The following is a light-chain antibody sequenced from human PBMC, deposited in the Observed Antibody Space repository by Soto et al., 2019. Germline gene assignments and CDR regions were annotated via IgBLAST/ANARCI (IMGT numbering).Light chain of an antibody. V-gene: IGLV2-14*01. Sequence: QSALTQPASVSGSPGQSITISCTGTSSDVGGYNYVSWYQQHPGKAPKLMIYDVSNRPSGVSNRFSGSKSGNTASLTISGLQAEDEADYYCSSYTSSSTLDVSGTGTRSPS. CDR3: SSYTSSSTLDV. J-gene: IGLJ1*01. CDR2: DVS. CDR1: SSDVGGYNY.